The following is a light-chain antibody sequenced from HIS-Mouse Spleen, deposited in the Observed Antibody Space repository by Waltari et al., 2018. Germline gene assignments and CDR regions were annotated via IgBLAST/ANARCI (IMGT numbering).Light chain of an antibody. V-gene: IGKV1-5*03. CDR3: QQYTSYRWT. Sequence: DIQMTQSPSTLSASVGDRVTITCRASQSISSWLAWYQQKPGKDPKLLIYKASSLESGVPSRFRGSESGTEFTLTISSLQPDDFATYYCQQYTSYRWTFGQGTKVEIK. CDR2: KAS. J-gene: IGKJ1*01. CDR1: QSISSW.